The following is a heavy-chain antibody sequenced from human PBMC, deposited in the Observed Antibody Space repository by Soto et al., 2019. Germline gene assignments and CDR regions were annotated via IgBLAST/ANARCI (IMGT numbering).Heavy chain of an antibody. J-gene: IGHJ4*02. CDR3: ARDTGGSYDF. Sequence: EVQLVESGGGLVQPGGSLRLSCAASGFRFSDYYMDWVRQLPGMGLEWVGRTRNKANSYAAEYAPSVRGRFTISRHDSEDSMFLQLNSLKTGDTAVYYCARDTGGSYDFWGQGALVTVSS. CDR1: GFRFSDYY. CDR2: TRNKANSYAA. D-gene: IGHD1-26*01. V-gene: IGHV3-72*01.